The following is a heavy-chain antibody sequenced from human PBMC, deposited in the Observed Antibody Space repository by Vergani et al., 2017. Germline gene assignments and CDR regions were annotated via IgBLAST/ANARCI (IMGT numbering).Heavy chain of an antibody. CDR1: GGSFSGYY. CDR2: INHSGST. CDR3: VRVSFGDIVVVPPQFDY. V-gene: IGHV4-34*01. J-gene: IGHJ4*02. Sequence: QVQLQQWGAGLLKPSETLSLTCAVYGGSFSGYYWSWIRQPPGKGLEWIGEINHSGSTNYNPSLKSRVTISVDTSKNQFSLKLSSVTAADTAVYYCVRVSFGDIVVVPPQFDYWGQGTLVTVSS. D-gene: IGHD2-2*01.